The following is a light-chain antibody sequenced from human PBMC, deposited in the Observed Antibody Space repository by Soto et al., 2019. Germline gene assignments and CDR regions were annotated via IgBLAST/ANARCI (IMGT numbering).Light chain of an antibody. Sequence: DIQMTQSPSSLSASVGDRVTITCRASQSIDRYLSWYQHRPGQAPKVLIYAASSLQSGVPSRFSGSGSGTDFTFTIDNLQPEDFATYYCQQSYSTPLYSFGPGTKVDI. CDR1: QSIDRY. J-gene: IGKJ2*01. CDR3: QQSYSTPLYS. CDR2: AAS. V-gene: IGKV1-39*01.